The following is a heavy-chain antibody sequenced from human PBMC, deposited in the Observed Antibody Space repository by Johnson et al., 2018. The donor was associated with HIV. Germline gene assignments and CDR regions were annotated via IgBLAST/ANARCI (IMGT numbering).Heavy chain of an antibody. CDR2: ISYDGSNK. CDR1: QFTFSSYG. CDR3: AKDRAGFDI. J-gene: IGHJ3*02. V-gene: IGHV3-30*18. Sequence: QVQLVESGGGLAKPAWSPRLSCAASQFTFSSYGMHWVRQAPGKGLEWVAVISYDGSNKYYADSVKGRFTISRDNYKNTLYLQMNSLRAEDTAVYYCAKDRAGFDIWGQGTMVTVSS. D-gene: IGHD6-19*01.